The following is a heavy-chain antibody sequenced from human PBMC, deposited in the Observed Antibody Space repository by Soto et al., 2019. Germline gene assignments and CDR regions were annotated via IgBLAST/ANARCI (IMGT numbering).Heavy chain of an antibody. D-gene: IGHD7-27*01. CDR2: IGGTDGDSDGVP. Sequence: VQLLESGGDLVQPGGSLRLSCVASGFILNNYAMSWVRQAPGKGLEWVSTIGGTDGDSDGVPWYEDSVKGRFPIPRDSSAYTLFLHMDNLSAEDWALYYCVKRGRNWGAFDFWGQGTTVVVSS. V-gene: IGHV3-23*01. J-gene: IGHJ3*01. CDR1: GFILNNYA. CDR3: VKRGRNWGAFDF.